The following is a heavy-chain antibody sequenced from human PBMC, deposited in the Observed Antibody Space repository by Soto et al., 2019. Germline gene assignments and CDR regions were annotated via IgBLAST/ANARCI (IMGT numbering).Heavy chain of an antibody. CDR2: INHSGST. CDR1: GGSFSGYY. V-gene: IGHV4-34*01. Sequence: SETLSLTCAVYGGSFSGYYWSWIRQPPGKGLEWIGEINHSGSTNYNPSLKSRVTISVDTSKNQFSLKLSSVTAADTAVYYCARNGYCTNGVCYRYHYYYYYMDVWGKGTTVTVSS. D-gene: IGHD2-8*01. CDR3: ARNGYCTNGVCYRYHYYYYYMDV. J-gene: IGHJ6*03.